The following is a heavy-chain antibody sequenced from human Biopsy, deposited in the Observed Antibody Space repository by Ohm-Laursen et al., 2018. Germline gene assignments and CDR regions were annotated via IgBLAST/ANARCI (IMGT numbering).Heavy chain of an antibody. CDR1: GFTFSNYA. CDR3: ARAGPYYSDF. J-gene: IGHJ4*02. V-gene: IGHV3-23*01. CDR2: IGSDARST. D-gene: IGHD3-10*01. Sequence: GSLRLSCAASGFTFSNYAMGWARQAPGKGLECVSSIGSDARSTLYADSVQGRFTISIDNSKNTLYLQIDNLRAEDTALYYCARAGPYYSDFWGQGTLVTVSS.